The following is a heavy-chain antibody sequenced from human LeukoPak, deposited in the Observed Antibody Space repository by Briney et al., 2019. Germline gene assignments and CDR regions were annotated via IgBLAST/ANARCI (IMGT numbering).Heavy chain of an antibody. Sequence: PGGSLRLSCAASGFTVSSNYMSWVRQAPGKGLEWVSVIYSGGSTYYADSVEGRFTISRDNSKNTLYLQMNSLRAEDTAVYYCARDGSYDSSGYSPTDAFDIWGQGTMVTVSS. CDR3: ARDGSYDSSGYSPTDAFDI. CDR2: IYSGGST. D-gene: IGHD3-22*01. CDR1: GFTVSSNY. J-gene: IGHJ3*02. V-gene: IGHV3-66*01.